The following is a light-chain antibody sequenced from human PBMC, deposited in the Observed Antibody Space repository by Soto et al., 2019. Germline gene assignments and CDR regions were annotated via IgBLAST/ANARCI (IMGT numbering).Light chain of an antibody. CDR1: NIGNKS. J-gene: IGLJ3*02. CDR2: DDS. CDR3: QVCDSSSDDRSDPTSDRWV. V-gene: IGLV3-21*02. Sequence: SYELTQPPSVSVAPGQTAMITCGGNNIGNKSVHWYQQRPGQAPVLVVYDDSDRPSGIPDRLSGSNSENTATLTISRVEAGDEADFYCQVCDSSSDDRSDPTSDRWVFGGGTKVT.